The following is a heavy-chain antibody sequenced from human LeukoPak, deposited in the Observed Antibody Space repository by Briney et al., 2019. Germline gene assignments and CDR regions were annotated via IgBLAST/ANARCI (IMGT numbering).Heavy chain of an antibody. D-gene: IGHD2-2*01. CDR2: ISYDGSNK. V-gene: IGHV3-30*03. J-gene: IGHJ6*02. Sequence: GRSLRLSWAASGFTFSSYGMHWVRQAPGKGLEWVAVISYDGSNKYYADSVKGRFTISRDNSKNTLYLQMNSLRAEDTAVYYCARYQLPYGMDVWGQGATVTVSS. CDR1: GFTFSSYG. CDR3: ARYQLPYGMDV.